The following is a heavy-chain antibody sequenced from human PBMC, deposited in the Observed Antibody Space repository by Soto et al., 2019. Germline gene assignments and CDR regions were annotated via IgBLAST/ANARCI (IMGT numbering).Heavy chain of an antibody. CDR2: ISGSGGST. V-gene: IGHV3-23*01. CDR3: AKCYFSETYDYVWGRYRCPLDY. D-gene: IGHD3-16*02. Sequence: EVQLLESGGGLVQPGGSLRLSCAASGFTFSSYAMSWVRQAPGKGLEWVSAISGSGGSTYYADSVKGRFTISRDNSKNTLYLQMNSLRAEDTAVYYCAKCYFSETYDYVWGRYRCPLDYWGQGTLVTVSS. J-gene: IGHJ4*02. CDR1: GFTFSSYA.